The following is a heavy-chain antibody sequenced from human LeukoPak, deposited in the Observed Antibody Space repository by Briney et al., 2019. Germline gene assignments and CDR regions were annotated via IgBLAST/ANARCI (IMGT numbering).Heavy chain of an antibody. Sequence: GGSLRLSCAASGFTFSDSAIHWVRQASGKGLEWVGRIRSKAYDYATAYGASVRGRFTVSRDDSKNAAYLQMNSLKSEDTAVYYCSRYMTVSASVSTAAQGRYLDLWGRGTLVTVSS. V-gene: IGHV3-73*01. CDR3: SRYMTVSASVSTAAQGRYLDL. J-gene: IGHJ2*01. CDR2: IRSKAYDYAT. D-gene: IGHD5/OR15-5a*01. CDR1: GFTFSDSA.